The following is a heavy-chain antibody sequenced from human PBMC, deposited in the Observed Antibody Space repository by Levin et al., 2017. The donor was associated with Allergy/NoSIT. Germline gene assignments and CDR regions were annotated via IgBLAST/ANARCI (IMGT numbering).Heavy chain of an antibody. CDR1: GYTFTSYG. CDR2: ISAYNGNT. V-gene: IGHV1-18*01. D-gene: IGHD2-2*01. CDR3: ARGPDIVVVPAEWYFDL. Sequence: ASVKVSCKASGYTFTSYGISWVRQAPGQGLEWMGWISAYNGNTNYAQKLQGRVTMTTDTSTSTAYMALRSLRSDDTAVYYCARGPDIVVVPAEWYFDLWGRGTLVTVSA. J-gene: IGHJ2*01.